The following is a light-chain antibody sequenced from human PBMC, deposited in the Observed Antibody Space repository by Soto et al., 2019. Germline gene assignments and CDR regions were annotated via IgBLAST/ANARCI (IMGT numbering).Light chain of an antibody. J-gene: IGKJ1*01. CDR3: QQYDDSMT. Sequence: EIVMTQSPATLSVPPWERATLSCRASQSVSNNYLAWYQQKPGQAPRLLIYDTSTRATGIPDRFSGSGSGTDFTLTISRLEPEDFAVYHCQQYDDSMTFGQGTKVDIK. V-gene: IGKV3-20*01. CDR2: DTS. CDR1: QSVSNNY.